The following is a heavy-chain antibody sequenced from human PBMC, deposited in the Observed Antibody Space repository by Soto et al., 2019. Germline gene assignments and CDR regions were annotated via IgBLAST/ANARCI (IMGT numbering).Heavy chain of an antibody. V-gene: IGHV4-31*03. J-gene: IGHJ6*02. D-gene: IGHD2-2*01. Sequence: SETLSLTCTVSGGSISSGGYYWSWIRQHPGKGLEWIGYIYYSGSAHYNPSLKSRVTISVDTSKNQFSLKLSSVTAADTAVYYCVSCSSTSCPDDYYGMDVWGQGTTVTVSS. CDR3: VSCSSTSCPDDYYGMDV. CDR1: GGSISSGGYY. CDR2: IYYSGSA.